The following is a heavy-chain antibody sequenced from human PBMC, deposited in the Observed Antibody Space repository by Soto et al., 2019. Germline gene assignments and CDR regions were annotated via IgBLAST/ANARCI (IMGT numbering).Heavy chain of an antibody. J-gene: IGHJ6*03. Sequence: GGSLRLSCAASGFTFSSYSMNWVRQAPGKGLEWVSSISSSSSYIYYADSVKGRFTISRDNAKNSLYLQMNSLRAEDTAVYYCARDMVRRYYYYMDVWGKGTTVTVSS. CDR2: ISSSSSYI. CDR3: ARDMVRRYYYYMDV. D-gene: IGHD3-10*01. CDR1: GFTFSSYS. V-gene: IGHV3-21*01.